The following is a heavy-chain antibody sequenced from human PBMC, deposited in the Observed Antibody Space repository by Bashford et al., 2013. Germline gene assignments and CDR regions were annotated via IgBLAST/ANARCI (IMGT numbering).Heavy chain of an antibody. CDR3: ARELYGWFYFDS. J-gene: IGHJ4*02. V-gene: IGHV3-33*01. CDR2: IRSGGNEK. Sequence: VRQAPGKGLEWVAVIRSGGNEKYYADSVKGRFSISRDDSTKTLYLHMNTLRAEDTAVYHCARELYGWFYFDSVGPGNPGHRLL. D-gene: IGHD6-19*01.